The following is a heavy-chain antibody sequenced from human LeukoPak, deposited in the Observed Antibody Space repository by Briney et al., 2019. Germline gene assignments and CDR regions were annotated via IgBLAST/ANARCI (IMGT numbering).Heavy chain of an antibody. CDR3: ARHQRGYSSGYYFDH. D-gene: IGHD5-18*01. Sequence: ASETLSLTCSVSGGSISSSGFYWGWIRQPPGKGLEWIGSLYYSGTTYYNPSLKSRVTISVDTSKNQFSLKLSSVTAADTTLYYCARHQRGYSSGYYFDHWGQGTLVTVSS. J-gene: IGHJ4*02. CDR2: LYYSGTT. V-gene: IGHV4-39*01. CDR1: GGSISSSGFY.